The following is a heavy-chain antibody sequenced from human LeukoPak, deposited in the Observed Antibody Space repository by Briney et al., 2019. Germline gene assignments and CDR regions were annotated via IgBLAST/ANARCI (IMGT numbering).Heavy chain of an antibody. CDR3: AGAFDI. CDR2: ISGSGSTI. V-gene: IGHV3-48*02. J-gene: IGHJ3*02. CDR1: GFTFSTYW. Sequence: PGGSLRLSCAGSGFTFSTYWMHWVRQAPGKGLEWISYISGSGSTIYYADSVKGRFTTSRDNAKNSLYLQMNSLRDEDTAVYYCAGAFDIWGQGTVVTVSS.